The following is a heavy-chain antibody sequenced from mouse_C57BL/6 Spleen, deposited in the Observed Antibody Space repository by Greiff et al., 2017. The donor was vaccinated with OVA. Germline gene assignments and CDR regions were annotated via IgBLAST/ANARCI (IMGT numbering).Heavy chain of an antibody. V-gene: IGHV1-42*01. CDR2: INPSTGGT. CDR3: ARRDYDYDRYFDV. CDR1: GYSFTGYY. Sequence: VQLQQSGPELVKPGASVKISCKASGYSFTGYYMNWVKQSPEKSLEWIGEINPSTGGTTYNQKFKAKATLTVDKSSSTAYMQLKSLTSEDSAVYYCARRDYDYDRYFDVWGTGTTVTVSS. D-gene: IGHD2-4*01. J-gene: IGHJ1*03.